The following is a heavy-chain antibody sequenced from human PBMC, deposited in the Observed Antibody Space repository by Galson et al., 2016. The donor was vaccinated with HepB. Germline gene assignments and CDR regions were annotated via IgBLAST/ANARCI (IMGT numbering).Heavy chain of an antibody. Sequence: SLRLSCAASGFTFSSYTMSWVRQAPGRGLVWVSLISGSGGSTHYADSVKGRFTISRDNSKNTLYLQMNSLRAEDTAVYYCARDGQMVVDKDYFYHMDVWGKGTTVTVSS. V-gene: IGHV3-23*01. J-gene: IGHJ6*03. CDR2: ISGSGGST. CDR3: ARDGQMVVDKDYFYHMDV. D-gene: IGHD3-22*01. CDR1: GFTFSSYT.